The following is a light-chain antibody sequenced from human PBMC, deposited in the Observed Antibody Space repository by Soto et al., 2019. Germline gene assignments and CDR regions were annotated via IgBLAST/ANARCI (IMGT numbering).Light chain of an antibody. V-gene: IGKV3-11*01. CDR2: DAS. Sequence: EIVLTQSPATLSLSPGERATLSCRASQSVSSYLAWYQQKPGQAPRLLIYDASNRATGIPARFSGGGSGTDFTLTISSLEPEDFAVYYCQQRSNWRGTFGQGTKVEIK. J-gene: IGKJ1*01. CDR3: QQRSNWRGT. CDR1: QSVSSY.